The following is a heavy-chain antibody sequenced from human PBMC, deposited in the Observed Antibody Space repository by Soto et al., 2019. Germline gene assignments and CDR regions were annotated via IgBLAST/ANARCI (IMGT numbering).Heavy chain of an antibody. J-gene: IGHJ4*02. CDR1: GGSISSYY. CDR2: IYTSGST. Sequence: SETLSLTCTVSGGSISSYYWRWIRQPAGKGLEWIGRIYTSGSTNYNPSLQSRVTMSVDTSKNQFSLKLSSVTAADTAVYYCAFSIAVAGTDFDYWGQGTLVTVSS. V-gene: IGHV4-4*07. D-gene: IGHD6-19*01. CDR3: AFSIAVAGTDFDY.